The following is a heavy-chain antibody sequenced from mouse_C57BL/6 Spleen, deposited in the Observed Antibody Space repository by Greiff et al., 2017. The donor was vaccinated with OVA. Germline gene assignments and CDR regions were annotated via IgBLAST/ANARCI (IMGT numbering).Heavy chain of an antibody. CDR1: GYTFTDYY. J-gene: IGHJ1*03. D-gene: IGHD2-14*01. CDR3: ARDYRVWYFDV. Sequence: VQLQQSGPVLVKPGASVKMSCKASGYTFTDYYMNWVKQSHGKSLEWIGVINPYNGGTSYNQKFKGKATLTVDKSSSTAYMELNSLTSEDSAVYYCARDYRVWYFDVWGTGTTVTVSS. V-gene: IGHV1-19*01. CDR2: INPYNGGT.